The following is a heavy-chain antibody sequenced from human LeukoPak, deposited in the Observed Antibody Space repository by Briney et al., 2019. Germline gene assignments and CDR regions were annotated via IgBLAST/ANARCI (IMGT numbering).Heavy chain of an antibody. CDR3: ARALSTTSGWYGHDAFDI. Sequence: AGGSLRLSCAASGFTFSTYAMSGVRQAPGRGLEWFSAISGSGGSTYYADSVRGRFTISRDNSKSTLYLHMNSLTTEDTAVYYCARALSTTSGWYGHDAFDIWGQGTMVTVSS. CDR1: GFTFSTYA. D-gene: IGHD6-19*01. J-gene: IGHJ3*02. CDR2: ISGSGGST. V-gene: IGHV3-23*01.